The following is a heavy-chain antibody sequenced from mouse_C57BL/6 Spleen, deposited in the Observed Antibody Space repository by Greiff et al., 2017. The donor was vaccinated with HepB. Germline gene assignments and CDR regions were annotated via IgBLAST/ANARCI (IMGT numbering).Heavy chain of an antibody. D-gene: IGHD2-3*01. CDR2: INPSSGYT. CDR1: GYTFTSYT. J-gene: IGHJ2*01. V-gene: IGHV1-4*01. Sequence: VKLMESGAELARPGASVKMSCKASGYTFTSYTMHWVKQRPGQGLEWIGYINPSSGYTKYNQKFKDKATLTADKSSSTAYMQLSSLTSEDSAVYYCARPIGSDEVPYFDYWGQGTTLTVSS. CDR3: ARPIGSDEVPYFDY.